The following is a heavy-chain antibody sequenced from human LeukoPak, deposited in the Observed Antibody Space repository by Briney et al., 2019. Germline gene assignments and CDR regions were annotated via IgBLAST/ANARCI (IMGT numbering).Heavy chain of an antibody. D-gene: IGHD6-6*01. J-gene: IGHJ4*02. CDR1: GYTFTNYG. CDR3: ARDLRSSSVYYFDY. CDR2: INPYNGDT. V-gene: IGHV1-18*01. Sequence: ASVKVSCKASGYTFTNYGISWVRQAPGQGLEWMAWINPYNGDTNFAQKLQGRVTVPTDTSTSTAYMELRSLRSDDTAVYYCARDLRSSSVYYFDYWGQGTLVTVSS.